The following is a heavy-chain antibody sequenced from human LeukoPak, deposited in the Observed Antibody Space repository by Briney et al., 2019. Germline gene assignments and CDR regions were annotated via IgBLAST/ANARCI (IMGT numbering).Heavy chain of an antibody. J-gene: IGHJ6*02. Sequence: GSLRLSCAASGFTVSSNYMSWVRQAPGKGLEWVSVIYSGGSTYYADSVKGRFTISRDNSKNTLYLQMNSLRAEDTAVYYCARGPISMVRGVKTRYYYYGMDVWGQGTTVTVSS. D-gene: IGHD3-10*01. CDR1: GFTVSSNY. CDR2: IYSGGST. V-gene: IGHV3-66*01. CDR3: ARGPISMVRGVKTRYYYYGMDV.